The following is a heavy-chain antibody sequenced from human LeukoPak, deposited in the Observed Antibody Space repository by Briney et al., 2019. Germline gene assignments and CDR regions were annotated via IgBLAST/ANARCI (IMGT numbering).Heavy chain of an antibody. Sequence: ASVKVSCKASGGTFSSYAISWVRQAPGQGLEWMGGIIPIFGTANYAQKFQGRVTITADESTSTAYMELSSLRSEDTAVYYCARVQFETAYDSSGYWGSYFDYWGQGTLVTVSS. CDR3: ARVQFETAYDSSGYWGSYFDY. CDR2: IIPIFGTA. CDR1: GGTFSSYA. J-gene: IGHJ4*02. D-gene: IGHD3-22*01. V-gene: IGHV1-69*13.